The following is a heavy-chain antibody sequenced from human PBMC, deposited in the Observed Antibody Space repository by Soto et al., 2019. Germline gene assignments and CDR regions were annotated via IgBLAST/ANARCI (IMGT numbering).Heavy chain of an antibody. CDR1: GFTFSSYA. J-gene: IGHJ4*02. V-gene: IGHV3-23*01. CDR2: ISGSGGST. D-gene: IGHD2-8*01. CDR3: AKEALIVLMVYAKSLLDY. Sequence: PGGSLRLSCAASGFTFSSYAMSWVRQAPGKGLEWVSAISGSGGSTYYADSVKGRFTISRDNSKNTLYLQMNSLRAEDTAVYYCAKEALIVLMVYAKSLLDYWGQGTLVTVSS.